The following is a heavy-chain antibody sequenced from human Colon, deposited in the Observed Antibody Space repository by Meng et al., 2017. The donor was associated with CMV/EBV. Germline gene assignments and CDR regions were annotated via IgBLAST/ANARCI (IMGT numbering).Heavy chain of an antibody. CDR2: IISDGSGA. J-gene: IGHJ4*02. CDR1: GFTFSSYW. D-gene: IGHD5-18*01. Sequence: LSCAASGFTFSSYWMHWVRQAPGKGLVWVSRIISDGSGADYADSVKGRFTISRDNAKNTLYLQMDSLRAEDTAVYYCARAAMVTGNDYWGQGALVTV. CDR3: ARAAMVTGNDY. V-gene: IGHV3-74*01.